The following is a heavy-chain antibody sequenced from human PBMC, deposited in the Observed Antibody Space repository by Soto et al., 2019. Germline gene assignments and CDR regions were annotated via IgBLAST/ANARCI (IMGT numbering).Heavy chain of an antibody. CDR1: GGSISGYY. CDR3: ARYQQYFQH. Sequence: SETLSLTCTVSGGSISGYYWSWIRQPPGKGLEWIGYIYYNGNTNYNPSLESRITISVDTSENQLSLKLRSVTAADTAVYYCARYQQYFQHWGQGTLVTVSS. J-gene: IGHJ1*01. V-gene: IGHV4-59*08. CDR2: IYYNGNT.